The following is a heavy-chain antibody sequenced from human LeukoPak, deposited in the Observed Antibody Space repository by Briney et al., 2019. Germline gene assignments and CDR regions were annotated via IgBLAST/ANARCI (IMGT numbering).Heavy chain of an antibody. Sequence: GGSLRLSCAASGFTFSNYAMNWVRQAPGKGLERVSTISGVGDSTYYADSVKGRFTMSRDNSKNTVYLQMNSLRVEDTAIYYCAKRADGCSGVSCYYYYMDVWGKGTTVTASS. CDR2: ISGVGDST. V-gene: IGHV3-23*01. CDR3: AKRADGCSGVSCYYYYMDV. J-gene: IGHJ6*03. D-gene: IGHD2-15*01. CDR1: GFTFSNYA.